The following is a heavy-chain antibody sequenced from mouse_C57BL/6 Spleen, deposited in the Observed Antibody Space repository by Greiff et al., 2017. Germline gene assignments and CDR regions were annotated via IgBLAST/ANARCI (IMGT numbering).Heavy chain of an antibody. CDR2: INPNNGGP. V-gene: IGHV1-18*01. CDR3: ARDGGNYGYAMDY. D-gene: IGHD2-1*01. CDR1: GYTFTDYN. Sequence: VQLQQSGPELVKPGASVKIPCKASGYTFTDYNLDWVKQSHGKSLEWIGDINPNNGGPIYNQKFKGKATLTVDKSSSTAYMELRSLTSEDTAVYYCARDGGNYGYAMDYWGQGTSVTVSS. J-gene: IGHJ4*01.